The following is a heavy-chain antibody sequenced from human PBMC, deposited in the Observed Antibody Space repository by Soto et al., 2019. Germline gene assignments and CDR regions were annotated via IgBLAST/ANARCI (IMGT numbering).Heavy chain of an antibody. Sequence: EVQLVESGGGLVQPGGSLKLSCAASGFTFSDSAMHWVRQASGKGLEWVGRIRSKPNTDATAYAASVKGRFTISRGDSKNTAYLQMNSLKTEDTAVYYCTRHVDCSGGSCYSGYYYYMDVWGKGTTVTVSS. V-gene: IGHV3-73*01. CDR2: IRSKPNTDAT. J-gene: IGHJ6*03. CDR3: TRHVDCSGGSCYSGYYYYMDV. D-gene: IGHD2-15*01. CDR1: GFTFSDSA.